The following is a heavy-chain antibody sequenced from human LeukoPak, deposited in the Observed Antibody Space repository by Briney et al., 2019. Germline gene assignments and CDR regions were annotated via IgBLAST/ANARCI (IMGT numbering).Heavy chain of an antibody. CDR2: IIPIFGTA. J-gene: IGHJ2*01. Sequence: SVKVSCKASGGAFNSYAISWVRQAPGQGREWMGGIIPIFGTAYYAENSQGRLTITADESTSTVYMELSSLRSEDTAVYYCARDSTMVTPYWYFALWGRGTLVTVSS. CDR1: GGAFNSYA. V-gene: IGHV1-69*13. CDR3: ARDSTMVTPYWYFAL. D-gene: IGHD5/OR15-5a*01.